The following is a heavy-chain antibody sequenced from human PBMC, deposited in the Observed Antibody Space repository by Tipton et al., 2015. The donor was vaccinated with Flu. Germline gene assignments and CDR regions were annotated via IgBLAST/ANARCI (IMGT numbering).Heavy chain of an antibody. CDR2: YFSDTGTT. CDR1: GGSISRYY. CDR3: ARASAPVRGSYQGGGFDV. J-gene: IGHJ3*01. Sequence: TLSLTCTVSGGSISRYYWNWIRQPPGKGLEWIGYYFSDTGTTDYTPSLRSLVAISEDTSTNQLFLQLTSVAAADTAVYYCARASAPVRGSYQGGGFDVWGQGTVVTVSS. D-gene: IGHD1-26*01. V-gene: IGHV4-59*01.